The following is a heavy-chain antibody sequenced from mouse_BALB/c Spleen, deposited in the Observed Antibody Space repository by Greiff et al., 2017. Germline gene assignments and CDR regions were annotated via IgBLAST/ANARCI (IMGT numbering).Heavy chain of an antibody. V-gene: IGHV3-2*02. J-gene: IGHJ4*01. D-gene: IGHD1-1*02. CDR3: ARCGGYPHYYAMDY. CDR2: ISYSGST. Sequence: EVKLQESGPGLVKPSQSLSLTCTVTGYSITSDYAWNWIRQFPGNKLEWMGYISYSGSTSYNPSLKSRISITRDTSKNQFFLQLNSVTTEDTATYYCARCGGYPHYYAMDYWGQGTSVTVSS. CDR1: GYSITSDYA.